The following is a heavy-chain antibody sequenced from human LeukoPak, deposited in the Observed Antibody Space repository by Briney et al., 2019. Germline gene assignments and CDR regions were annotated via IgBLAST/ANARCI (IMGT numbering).Heavy chain of an antibody. CDR1: GGSFSGYY. J-gene: IGHJ4*02. CDR2: INHSGST. Sequence: SETLSLTCAVYGGSFSGYYWSWIRQPPGKGLEWIGEINHSGSTNYSPSLKSRVTISVDTSKNQFPLKLSSVTAADTAVYYCARPGGSGYLDYWGQGTLVTVSS. D-gene: IGHD3-3*01. V-gene: IGHV4-34*01. CDR3: ARPGGSGYLDY.